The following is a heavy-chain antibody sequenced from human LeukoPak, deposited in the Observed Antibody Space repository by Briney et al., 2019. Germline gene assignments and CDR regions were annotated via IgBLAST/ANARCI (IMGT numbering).Heavy chain of an antibody. CDR3: ARGYCGGDCYYYFDY. CDR2: INPNSGGT. J-gene: IGHJ4*02. CDR1: GYTFTSYY. Sequence: ASVKVSCKASGYTFTSYYMHWVRQAPGQGLEWMGWINPNSGGTNYAQKFQGRVTMTRDTSISTAYMELSRLRSDDTAVYYCARGYCGGDCYYYFDYWGQGTLVTVSS. D-gene: IGHD2-21*02. V-gene: IGHV1-2*02.